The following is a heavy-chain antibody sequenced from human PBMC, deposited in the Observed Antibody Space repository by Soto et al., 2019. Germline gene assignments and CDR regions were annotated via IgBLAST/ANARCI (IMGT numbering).Heavy chain of an antibody. CDR1: GYTLTELS. CDR3: ATLSNDFWSGPNNWFDP. V-gene: IGHV1-24*01. D-gene: IGHD3-3*01. Sequence: SVKVSCKVSGYTLTELSMHWVRQAPVKGLEWMGGFDLEDGETIYAQKFQGRVTMTEDTSTDTAYMELSSLRSEDTAVYYCATLSNDFWSGPNNWFDPWGQGTLVTVS. J-gene: IGHJ5*02. CDR2: FDLEDGET.